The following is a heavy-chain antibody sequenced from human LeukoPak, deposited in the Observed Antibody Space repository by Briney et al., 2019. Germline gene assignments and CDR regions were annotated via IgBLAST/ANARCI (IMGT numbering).Heavy chain of an antibody. CDR1: GYTFTDYY. V-gene: IGHV1-2*02. CDR2: INPNSGGT. J-gene: IGHJ4*02. CDR3: ARGERDGDLDS. D-gene: IGHD4-17*01. Sequence: ASVEVSRKASGYTFTDYYINWVRQAPGQGLEWMGWINPNSGGTNYAQKIQGRVTMTRDTSINTAYMELSRLRSDDTAVYYCARGERDGDLDSWGQGTLVTVSS.